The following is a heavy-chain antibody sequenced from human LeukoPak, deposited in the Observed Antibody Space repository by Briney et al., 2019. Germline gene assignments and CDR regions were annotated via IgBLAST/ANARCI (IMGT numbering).Heavy chain of an antibody. J-gene: IGHJ4*02. D-gene: IGHD6-13*01. V-gene: IGHV3-7*01. CDR1: GFTFSTYV. Sequence: GGSLRLSCAASGFTFSTYVVNWVRQAPGKGLEWVANMKQDGIEIHYADSVKGRFTISRDNAKNSLFLQMNSLRAEDTAVYYCARDPGIAAAGTVGYFDYWGQGTLVTVSS. CDR3: ARDPGIAAAGTVGYFDY. CDR2: MKQDGIEI.